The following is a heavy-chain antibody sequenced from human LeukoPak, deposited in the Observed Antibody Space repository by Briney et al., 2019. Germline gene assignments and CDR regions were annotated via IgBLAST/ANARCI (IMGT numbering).Heavy chain of an antibody. CDR3: ARGYQGSSV. Sequence: SETLSLTCTVSGGSISSYYWSWIRQPPGKGLEWIGYIYYSGSTNYNPSLKSRVTISVDTSKNQFSLKLSSVTAADTAVYYCARGYQGSSVWGQGTLVTVSS. J-gene: IGHJ4*02. CDR2: IYYSGST. CDR1: GGSISSYY. V-gene: IGHV4-59*01. D-gene: IGHD2-2*01.